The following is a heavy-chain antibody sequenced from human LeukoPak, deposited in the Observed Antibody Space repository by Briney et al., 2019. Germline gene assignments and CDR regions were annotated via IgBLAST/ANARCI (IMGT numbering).Heavy chain of an antibody. Sequence: SETLSLTCTVSGGSISNYYWNWIRQPAGKGLEWIGRISTSGSTKYNPSLKSRVIVSVNTSKNQFSLKLSSVTAADTAVYYCTRGSIAYYYMDVWGKGTTVTISS. CDR3: TRGSIAYYYMDV. CDR1: GGSISNYY. V-gene: IGHV4-4*07. CDR2: ISTSGST. J-gene: IGHJ6*03. D-gene: IGHD3-22*01.